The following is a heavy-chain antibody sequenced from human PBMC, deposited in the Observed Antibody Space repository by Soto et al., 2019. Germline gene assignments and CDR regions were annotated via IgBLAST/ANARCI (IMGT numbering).Heavy chain of an antibody. CDR1: GFTFSTDS. J-gene: IGHJ4*02. V-gene: IGHV3-48*02. CDR2: ISTSGATR. Sequence: GGSLRLSCVASGFTFSTDSMNWVRQAPGKGLEWVAHISTSGATRYYADSVKGRFTISRDNAKTSLYLQMDSLRNEDTAVYYCASFFGSGFDYWGQGTLVTVSS. CDR3: ASFFGSGFDY. D-gene: IGHD6-19*01.